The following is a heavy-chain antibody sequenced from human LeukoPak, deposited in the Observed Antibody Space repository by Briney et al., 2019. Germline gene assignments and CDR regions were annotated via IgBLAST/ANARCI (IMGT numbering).Heavy chain of an antibody. D-gene: IGHD2-2*01. CDR1: GGSFSGYY. CDR2: INHSGST. Sequence: PSETLSLTCAVYGGSFSGYYWSWIRQPPGKGLEWIGEINHSGSTNYNPSLKSRVTISVDTSKNLFSLKLSSVTAADTAVYYCARGEGGDVVPAASDFDYWGQGTLVTVSS. J-gene: IGHJ4*02. CDR3: ARGEGGDVVPAASDFDY. V-gene: IGHV4-34*01.